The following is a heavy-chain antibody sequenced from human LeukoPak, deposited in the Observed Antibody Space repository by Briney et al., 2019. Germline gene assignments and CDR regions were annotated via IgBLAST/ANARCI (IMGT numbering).Heavy chain of an antibody. CDR2: IIPIFGTA. Sequence: ASVKVSCKASGGTFSSYAISWVRQAPGQGLEWMGRIIPIFGTANYAQKFQGRVTITTDESTSTAYMELSSLRSEDTAVYYCARGPHDYGTWGYIDYWGQGTLVTVSS. CDR1: GGTFSSYA. V-gene: IGHV1-69*05. J-gene: IGHJ4*02. D-gene: IGHD4-17*01. CDR3: ARGPHDYGTWGYIDY.